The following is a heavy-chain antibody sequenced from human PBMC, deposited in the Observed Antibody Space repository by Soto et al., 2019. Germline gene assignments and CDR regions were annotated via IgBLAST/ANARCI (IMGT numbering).Heavy chain of an antibody. D-gene: IGHD6-13*01. V-gene: IGHV1-18*01. CDR1: GYTFTSYG. J-gene: IGHJ4*02. CDR3: ARDSNLRAYSSSRYVDY. CDR2: ISAYNGNT. Sequence: ASVKVSCKASGYTFTSYGISWVRQAPGQGLEWMGWISAYNGNTNYAQKLQGRVTMTTDTSTSTAYMELRSLRSDDTAVYYCARDSNLRAYSSSRYVDYWGQGTLVTVSS.